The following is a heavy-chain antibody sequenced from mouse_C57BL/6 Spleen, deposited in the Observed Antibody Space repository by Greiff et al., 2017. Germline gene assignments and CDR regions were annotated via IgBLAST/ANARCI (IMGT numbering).Heavy chain of an antibody. CDR2: INPSTGGT. V-gene: IGHV1-42*01. D-gene: IGHD1-1*01. Sequence: EVQLQQSGPELVKPGASVKISCKASGYSFTGYYMNWVKQSPEKSLEWIGEINPSTGGTTYNQKCKAKATLTVDTSSSTAYMQLKSRTSEDAAVYYCARGATFITPMDYWGQGTSVTVSS. CDR1: GYSFTGYY. CDR3: ARGATFITPMDY. J-gene: IGHJ4*01.